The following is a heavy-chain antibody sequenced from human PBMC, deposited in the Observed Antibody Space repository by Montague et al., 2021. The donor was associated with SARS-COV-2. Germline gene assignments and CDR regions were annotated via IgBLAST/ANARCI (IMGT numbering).Heavy chain of an antibody. CDR3: AGLAPDSGSPNGYYYNGRDV. CDR1: GGSITSSSYY. J-gene: IGHJ6*04. V-gene: IGHV4-39*01. D-gene: IGHD1-26*01. Sequence: SETLSLTCTVPGGSITSSSYYWGWIRQPPGKGLEWIGSHYYSGSTYYNLSLKSRVTISADTSKNQFSLKLSSVTAADTAVYYCAGLAPDSGSPNGYYYNGRDVGGKGTTVTVSS. CDR2: HYYSGST.